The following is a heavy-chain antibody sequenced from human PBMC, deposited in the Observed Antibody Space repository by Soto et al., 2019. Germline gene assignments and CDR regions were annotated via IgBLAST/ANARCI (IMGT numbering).Heavy chain of an antibody. CDR2: INCDGSDT. Sequence: GGSLRLSCAASGITLSRCWMHWVRQAPGKGLVWVSHINCDGSDTVYADSVKGRFTISRDNSKNTLYLQMNSLRAEDTAVYYCAKGVGRSSSWPNAFDIWGQGTMVTVSS. CDR3: AKGVGRSSSWPNAFDI. D-gene: IGHD6-13*01. J-gene: IGHJ3*02. V-gene: IGHV3-74*01. CDR1: GITLSRCW.